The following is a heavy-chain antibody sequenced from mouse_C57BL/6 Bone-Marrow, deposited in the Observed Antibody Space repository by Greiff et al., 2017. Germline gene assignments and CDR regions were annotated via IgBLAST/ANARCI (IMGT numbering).Heavy chain of an antibody. Sequence: VKLQQPGAELVMPGASVKLSCKASGYTFTSYWMHWVKRRPGQGLEWSGEFDPSDSYTNSNQKFKGKSPLTVDQSSSTAYMQLSSLTSEESAVYYCARTYYSNYEGSKNAMDYWGQGTSVTVSS. CDR3: ARTYYSNYEGSKNAMDY. CDR1: GYTFTSYW. D-gene: IGHD2-5*01. V-gene: IGHV1-69*01. CDR2: FDPSDSYT. J-gene: IGHJ4*01.